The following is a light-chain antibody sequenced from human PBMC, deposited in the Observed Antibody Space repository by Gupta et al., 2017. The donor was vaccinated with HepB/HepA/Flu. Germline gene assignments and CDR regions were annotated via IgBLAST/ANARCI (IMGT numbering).Light chain of an antibody. Sequence: DIVMTQSPLFLPVTPGEPASISCRSSQSLLHSNGYNYLDWYLQKPGQSPQLLIYLGSNRASGVPDRFSGSGSGTDFTLKISIVDAEDVGVYYCTRALQTPWTFGQGTKVEIK. CDR2: LGS. CDR3: TRALQTPWT. V-gene: IGKV2-28*01. J-gene: IGKJ1*01. CDR1: QSLLHSNGYNY.